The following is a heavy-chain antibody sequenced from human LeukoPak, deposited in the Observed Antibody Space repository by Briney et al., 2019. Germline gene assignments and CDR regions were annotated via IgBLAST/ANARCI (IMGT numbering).Heavy chain of an antibody. CDR1: GGSFSGYY. V-gene: IGHV4-34*01. CDR3: ARGRTTVTWKDAFDI. D-gene: IGHD4-17*01. J-gene: IGHJ3*02. CDR2: INHSGST. Sequence: KPSETLSLTCAVYGGSFSGYYWSWIRQPPGKGLEWIGEINHSGSTNYNPSLKSRVTISVDTSKNQFSLKLSSVTAADTAVYYCARGRTTVTWKDAFDIWGQGTMVTVSS.